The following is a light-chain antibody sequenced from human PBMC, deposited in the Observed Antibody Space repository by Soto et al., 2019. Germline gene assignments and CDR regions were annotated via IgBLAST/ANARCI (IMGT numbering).Light chain of an antibody. CDR1: QSISSW. CDR2: KAS. CDR3: QQYNSYSPKYT. J-gene: IGKJ2*01. Sequence: DIQMTQSPSTLSASVGDRVTITCRASQSISSWLAGYQQKPGKAPKLLIYKASSLESGVPSRFSGSRSGTEFTLTISSLQPDDFETYYCQQYNSYSPKYTFGQGTKLEIK. V-gene: IGKV1-5*03.